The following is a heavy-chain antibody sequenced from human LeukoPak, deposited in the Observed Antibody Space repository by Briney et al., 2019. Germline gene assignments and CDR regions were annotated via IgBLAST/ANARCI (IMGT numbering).Heavy chain of an antibody. V-gene: IGHV4-59*01. CDR3: ARGNGEGYSSGYFDY. D-gene: IGHD5-18*01. Sequence: PSETLSLTCSVSGDSISTYYWNWIRQPPGKGLEWLGYIYYTGSTNYNPSFKRRVTISLDTSKNQFSLKLTSATAADTAVYYCARGNGEGYSSGYFDYWGQGTLVTVSS. J-gene: IGHJ4*02. CDR2: IYYTGST. CDR1: GDSISTYY.